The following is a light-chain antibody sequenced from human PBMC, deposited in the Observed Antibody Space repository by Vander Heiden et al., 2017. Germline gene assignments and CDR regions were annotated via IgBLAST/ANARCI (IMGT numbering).Light chain of an antibody. Sequence: DIQMTQSPSTLSASVGDRFTITCRASQSISSWLAWYQQKPGKAPKLLIYDASSLESGVPSRFSGSGSGTEFTLTISSLQPDDFATYYCQQYNSYSLTFGQGTKLEIK. J-gene: IGKJ2*01. CDR2: DAS. CDR3: QQYNSYSLT. V-gene: IGKV1-5*01. CDR1: QSISSW.